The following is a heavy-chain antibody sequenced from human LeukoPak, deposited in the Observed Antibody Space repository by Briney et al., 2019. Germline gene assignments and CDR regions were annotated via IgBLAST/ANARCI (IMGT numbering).Heavy chain of an antibody. CDR3: ARGSSRYDILTGLFDY. CDR1: GYTFTGYY. Sequence: ASVKVSCKASGYTFTGYYMHRVRQAPGQGLEWMGWNNPNSGGTNYAQKFQGRVTMTRDTSISTAYMELSRLRSDDTAVYYCARGSSRYDILTGLFDYWGQGTLVTVSS. CDR2: NNPNSGGT. J-gene: IGHJ4*02. V-gene: IGHV1-2*02. D-gene: IGHD3-9*01.